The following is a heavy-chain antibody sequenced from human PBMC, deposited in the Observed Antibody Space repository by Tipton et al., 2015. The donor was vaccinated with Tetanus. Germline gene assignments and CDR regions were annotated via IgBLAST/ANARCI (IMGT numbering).Heavy chain of an antibody. CDR2: SWYDGTDK. D-gene: IGHD2-15*01. Sequence: SLRLSCAASGFIFSSYGIHWVRQAPGKGPEWVAVSWYDGTDKYYADSVKGRFTISRDKSKNTLYLQMNSLRAEDTAVYYCAREADCSGGSCFSGDFDNWGQGTQVTVSS. CDR3: AREADCSGGSCFSGDFDN. CDR1: GFIFSSYG. V-gene: IGHV3-33*01. J-gene: IGHJ4*02.